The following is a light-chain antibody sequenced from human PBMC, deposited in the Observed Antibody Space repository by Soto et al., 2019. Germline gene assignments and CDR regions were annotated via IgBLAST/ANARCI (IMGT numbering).Light chain of an antibody. CDR2: WAS. Sequence: DIVMTQSPDSLAVSLGERATINCKSSQSVLYSSNNKNYLAWYQQKPGQPPKLLIYWASTRESGVPDRFSGSGSGTDFTITIISLQAEDVSVYYCQQYYSTPFTFGPGTKVDIK. CDR1: QSVLYSSNNKNY. CDR3: QQYYSTPFT. J-gene: IGKJ3*01. V-gene: IGKV4-1*01.